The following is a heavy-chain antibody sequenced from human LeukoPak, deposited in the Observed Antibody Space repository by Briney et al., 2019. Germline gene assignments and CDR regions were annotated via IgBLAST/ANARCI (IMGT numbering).Heavy chain of an antibody. J-gene: IGHJ4*02. D-gene: IGHD1-26*01. Sequence: GGSLRLSCAASGFTFSSYEMNWVRQAPGKGLEWVSYINSSGSTIYYADSVKGRFTISRDKAKSSLYLQMNSLRAEDTAVYYCARGPPGWEPQFDYWGQGTLVTVSS. CDR1: GFTFSSYE. V-gene: IGHV3-48*03. CDR3: ARGPPGWEPQFDY. CDR2: INSSGSTI.